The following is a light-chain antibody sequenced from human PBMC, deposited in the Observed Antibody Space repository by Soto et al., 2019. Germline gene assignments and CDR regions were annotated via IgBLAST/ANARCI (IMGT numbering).Light chain of an antibody. CDR1: SGHRTNI. V-gene: IGLV4-60*03. J-gene: IGLJ1*01. Sequence: QPVLTQSSSASASLGSSVKLTCTLSSGHRTNIIAWHQQQPGNAPRYLMKLESSGSYNKGSGVPDRFSGSSSGADRYLTISNLQSEDEAEYYCETWDTNTRVYGTGTTLPVL. CDR2: LESSGSY. CDR3: ETWDTNTRV.